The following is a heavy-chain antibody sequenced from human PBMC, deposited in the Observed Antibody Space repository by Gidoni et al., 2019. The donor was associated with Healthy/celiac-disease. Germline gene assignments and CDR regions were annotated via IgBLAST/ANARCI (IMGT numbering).Heavy chain of an antibody. J-gene: IGHJ4*02. CDR2: IYYSGST. CDR3: ARGDTIFGVVPDY. V-gene: IGHV4-59*01. CDR1: GGSISSYY. Sequence: QVQLQESGPGLVQPSETLSLTCTVYGGSISSYYWSWIRQPPGKGLEWIGYIYYSGSTNYNPYRKSRVTISVDTSKNQFSLKLSSVTAADTAVYYCARGDTIFGVVPDYWGQGTLVTVSS. D-gene: IGHD3-3*01.